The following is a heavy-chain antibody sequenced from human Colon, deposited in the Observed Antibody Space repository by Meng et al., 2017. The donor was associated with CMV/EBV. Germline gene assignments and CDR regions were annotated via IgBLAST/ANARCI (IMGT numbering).Heavy chain of an antibody. V-gene: IGHV4-59*01. CDR1: GGSISSYY. J-gene: IGHJ6*02. CDR2: IYYSGST. CDR3: ARRAVPPFAVLPAAIPTYYGLDV. D-gene: IGHD2-2*02. Sequence: SETLSLTCTVSGGSISSYYWSWIRQPPGKGLEWIGYIYYSGSTNYNHSLKSRVTISVDTSTKQFSLNLSTVTAADTAVYYCARRAVPPFAVLPAAIPTYYGLDVWGQGTTVTVSS.